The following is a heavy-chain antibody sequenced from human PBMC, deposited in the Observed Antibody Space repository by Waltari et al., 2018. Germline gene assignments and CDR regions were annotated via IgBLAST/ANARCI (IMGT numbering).Heavy chain of an antibody. CDR3: ARDDYYDSSGYLSNYYYGMDV. D-gene: IGHD3-22*01. CDR2: IGYDGSNK. Sequence: QVQLVESGGGVVQPGRSLRLSCAASGFTFSSYGMHWVRQAPGKGLEWVAVIGYDGSNKYYADSVKGRFTISRDNSKNTLYLQMNSLRAEDTAVYYCARDDYYDSSGYLSNYYYGMDVWGQGTTVTVSS. CDR1: GFTFSSYG. J-gene: IGHJ6*02. V-gene: IGHV3-33*01.